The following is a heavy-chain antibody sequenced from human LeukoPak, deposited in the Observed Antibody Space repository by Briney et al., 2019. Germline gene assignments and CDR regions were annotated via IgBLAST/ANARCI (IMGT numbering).Heavy chain of an antibody. CDR1: GGSINNYY. V-gene: IGHV4-59*08. J-gene: IGHJ5*02. Sequence: SETLSLSCTVSGGSINNYYWSWIRQPPGKGLEWIGDIYSSGSTNYNPSLKSRVIISVDTSKNQFSLKLSSVTAADTAVYYCARRTLCCGERFDPWGQGTLVTVSS. CDR3: ARRTLCCGERFDP. D-gene: IGHD3-16*01. CDR2: IYSSGST.